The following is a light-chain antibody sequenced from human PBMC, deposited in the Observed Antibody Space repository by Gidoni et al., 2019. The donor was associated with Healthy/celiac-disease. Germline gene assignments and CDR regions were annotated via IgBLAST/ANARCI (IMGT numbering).Light chain of an antibody. CDR1: QSVSSN. J-gene: IGKJ1*01. CDR2: GAS. Sequence: EIVMTQSPATLSVSPGERATLSCRASQSVSSNLAWYQQKPGQAPRLLIYGASTRATGIPARFSGSGSGTEFTLTISSLQSEDFAAYYCQQYNNWPVFGQGTKVEIK. V-gene: IGKV3-15*01. CDR3: QQYNNWPV.